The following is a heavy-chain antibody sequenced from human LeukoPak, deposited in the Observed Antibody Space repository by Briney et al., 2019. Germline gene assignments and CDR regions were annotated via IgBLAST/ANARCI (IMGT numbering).Heavy chain of an antibody. Sequence: GGSLRLSCAASGFTFSNYAMSWVRQAPGKGLEWVSAITGGGSGIYYADSMKSRFTIPRDNSKNTLYLQINSLRAEDTAVYYCAKWGDYDVLTGYYVSDYRGQGTLVTVSS. J-gene: IGHJ4*02. CDR1: GFTFSNYA. V-gene: IGHV3-23*01. D-gene: IGHD3-9*01. CDR2: ITGGGSGI. CDR3: AKWGDYDVLTGYYVSDY.